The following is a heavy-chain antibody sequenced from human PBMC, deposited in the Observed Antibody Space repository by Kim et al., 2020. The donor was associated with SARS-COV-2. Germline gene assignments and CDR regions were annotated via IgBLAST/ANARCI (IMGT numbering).Heavy chain of an antibody. D-gene: IGHD3-9*01. J-gene: IGHJ5*02. Sequence: GGSLRLSCAASGFTFSNAWMSWVRQAPGKGLEWVGRIKSKTDGGTTDYAAPVKGRFTISRDDSKNTLYLQMNSLKTEDTAVYYCTTDYNDILLSPWGNPIGGIDPWGQGTLVTVSS. CDR3: TTDYNDILLSPWGNPIGGIDP. CDR1: GFTFSNAW. V-gene: IGHV3-15*01. CDR2: IKSKTDGGTT.